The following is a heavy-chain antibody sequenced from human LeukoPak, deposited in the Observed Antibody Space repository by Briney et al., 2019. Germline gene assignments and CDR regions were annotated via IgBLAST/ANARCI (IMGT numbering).Heavy chain of an antibody. CDR2: INPSGGST. J-gene: IGHJ4*02. CDR3: ARSSRDGPLDY. Sequence: ASVKVSCKASGYTFTSYYMHWVRQAPGQGLEGRGIINPSGGSTNYAQKFQGRVTITADKSTSTAYMELSSLRYDDTAVYYCARSSRDGPLDYWGQGTLVTVSS. V-gene: IGHV1-46*01. D-gene: IGHD5-24*01. CDR1: GYTFTSYY.